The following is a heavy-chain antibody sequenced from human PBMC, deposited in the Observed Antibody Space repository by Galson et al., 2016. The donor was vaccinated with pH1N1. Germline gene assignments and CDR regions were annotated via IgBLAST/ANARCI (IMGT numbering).Heavy chain of an antibody. CDR1: GFTFSSYW. CDR2: IKQDGSET. D-gene: IGHD3-9*01. J-gene: IGHJ6*02. Sequence: SLRLSCAASGFTFSSYWMSWVRQAPGKGLEWVANIKQDGSETYCVDSVKGRFTISRDNAKSSLYLQMHSLRPEDAAVYYCASQGAPFDTYYYHFGMAVWGQGTTVSVSS. V-gene: IGHV3-7*01. CDR3: ASQGAPFDTYYYHFGMAV.